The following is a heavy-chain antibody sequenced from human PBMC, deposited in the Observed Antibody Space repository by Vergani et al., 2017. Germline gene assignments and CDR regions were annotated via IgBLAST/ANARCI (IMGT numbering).Heavy chain of an antibody. CDR1: GYTFTGYY. V-gene: IGHV1-2*02. CDR3: ARGTTIFGVVIIGGMDV. CDR2: INPNSGGT. D-gene: IGHD3-3*01. Sequence: QVQLVQSGAEVKKPGASVKVSCKASGYTFTGYYMHWVRQAPGQGLEWMGWINPNSGGTNYAQKFQGRVTMTRDTSISTAYMELSRLRAEDTAVYYCARGTTIFGVVIIGGMDVWGQGTTVTVSS. J-gene: IGHJ6*02.